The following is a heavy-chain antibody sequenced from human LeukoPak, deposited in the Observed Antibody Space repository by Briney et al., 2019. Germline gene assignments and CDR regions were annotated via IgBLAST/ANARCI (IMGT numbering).Heavy chain of an antibody. CDR3: AKDGGEQWLEIVY. CDR1: GFTFDDYA. V-gene: IGHV3-9*01. D-gene: IGHD6-19*01. CDR2: ISWNSGSI. Sequence: PGRSLRLSCAASGFTFDDYAMHWVRQAPGKGLEWVSGISWNSGSIGYADSVKGRFTISRDNAKNSLYLQMNSLRAEDTALYYCAKDGGEQWLEIVYWGQGTLVTVSS. J-gene: IGHJ4*02.